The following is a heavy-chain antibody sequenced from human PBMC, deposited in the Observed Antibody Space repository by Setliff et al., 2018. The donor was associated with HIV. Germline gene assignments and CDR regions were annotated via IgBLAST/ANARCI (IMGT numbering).Heavy chain of an antibody. CDR2: IYYSGTT. D-gene: IGHD6-6*01. CDR3: ARHVGYSSSSLDY. Sequence: SETLSLTCTVSGGSISSYYWSWIRQPPGKGLEWIGHIYYSGTTNYNPSLKSRVTISVDTSKNQFSLKLSSVTAADTAVYYCARHVGYSSSSLDYWGQGTLVTVSS. CDR1: GGSISSYY. V-gene: IGHV4-59*08. J-gene: IGHJ4*02.